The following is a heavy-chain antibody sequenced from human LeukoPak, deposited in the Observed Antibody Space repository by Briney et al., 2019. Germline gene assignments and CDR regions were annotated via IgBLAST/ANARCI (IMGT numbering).Heavy chain of an antibody. CDR3: TRGYWFDP. Sequence: GGSLRLSCAASGFTFSNAWMSWVRQAPGKGLEWVGRLKSKNDGGTTDYAAPVKGRFTISRDDSKNTLYLQMNSLKTEDTAVYYCTRGYWFDPWGQGTLVTVSS. D-gene: IGHD3-10*01. J-gene: IGHJ5*02. CDR2: LKSKNDGGTT. V-gene: IGHV3-15*01. CDR1: GFTFSNAW.